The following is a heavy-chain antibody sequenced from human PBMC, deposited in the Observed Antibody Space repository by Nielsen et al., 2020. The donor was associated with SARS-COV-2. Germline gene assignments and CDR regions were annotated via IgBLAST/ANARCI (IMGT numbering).Heavy chain of an antibody. CDR1: GGSFSGYH. D-gene: IGHD5-18*01. V-gene: IGHV4-34*01. Sequence: SETLSLTCSVYGGSFSGYHWSWIRQSPGKGLEWIGEINHSGSTNYNPSFQSRVNISVDTSKNQFSLNLSSVTAADTAIYYCARGGYNIYDFDYWGRGTLVTVSS. J-gene: IGHJ4*02. CDR2: INHSGST. CDR3: ARGGYNIYDFDY.